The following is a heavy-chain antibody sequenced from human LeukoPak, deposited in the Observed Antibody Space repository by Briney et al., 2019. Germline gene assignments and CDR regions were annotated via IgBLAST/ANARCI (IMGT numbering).Heavy chain of an antibody. CDR2: INPNSGGT. Sequence: GASVKVSCKASGYTFTGYYMHWVRQAPGQGLEWMGWINPNSGGTNSQKFQGRVTMTRDTSISTAYMELSRLRSDDTAVYYCARVRGRGLEDRFFDYWGQGTLVTVSS. V-gene: IGHV1-2*02. J-gene: IGHJ4*02. D-gene: IGHD3-16*01. CDR1: GYTFTGYY. CDR3: ARVRGRGLEDRFFDY.